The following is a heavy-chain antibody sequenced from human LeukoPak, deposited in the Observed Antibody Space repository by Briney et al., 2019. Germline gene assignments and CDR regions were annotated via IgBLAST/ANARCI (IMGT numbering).Heavy chain of an antibody. D-gene: IGHD6-13*01. CDR1: GYTLTELS. CDR3: ARRIAAAGDYYYYGMDV. J-gene: IGHJ6*02. Sequence: ASVKVSCKVSGYTLTELSMHWVRQAPGKGLEWMGGFDPENGETIYAQKFQGRVTITRDTSASTAYMELSSLRSEDTAVYYCARRIAAAGDYYYYGMDVWGQGTTVTVSS. V-gene: IGHV1-24*01. CDR2: FDPENGET.